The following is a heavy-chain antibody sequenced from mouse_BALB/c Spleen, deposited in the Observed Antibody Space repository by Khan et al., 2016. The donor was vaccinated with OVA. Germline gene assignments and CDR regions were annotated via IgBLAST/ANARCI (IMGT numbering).Heavy chain of an antibody. CDR2: IHYSGST. V-gene: IGHV3-1*02. Sequence: EVKLLESGPDLVKPSQSLSLTCTVTGYSITSGYSWHWIRQFPGNKLEWMGYIHYSGSTNYNPSLKSRISITRDTSKNQLFLQLNSVTTEDTATFYCSRSGTTVVPYWYFDVWGAGTTVTVSS. CDR1: GYSITSGYS. D-gene: IGHD1-1*01. J-gene: IGHJ1*01. CDR3: SRSGTTVVPYWYFDV.